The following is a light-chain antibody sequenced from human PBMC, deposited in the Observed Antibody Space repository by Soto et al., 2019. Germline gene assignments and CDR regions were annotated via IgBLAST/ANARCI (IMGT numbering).Light chain of an antibody. Sequence: DIVMTQSPDSLAVSLGERATINCKSSQSVLYNSNNKNYLAWYQQRPGQPPKLLIYWASTRESGVSDRFSAWGSETDFTLTISDVQPEDFAVYYCHQRQSWPRTFGQGTKVDIK. CDR3: HQRQSWPRT. CDR1: QSVLYNSNNKNY. V-gene: IGKV4-1*01. CDR2: WAS. J-gene: IGKJ1*01.